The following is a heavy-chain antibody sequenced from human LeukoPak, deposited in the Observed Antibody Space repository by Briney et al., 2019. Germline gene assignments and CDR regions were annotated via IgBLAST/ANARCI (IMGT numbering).Heavy chain of an antibody. CDR1: GFTFKLYW. CDR3: VRGGASTWS. Sequence: GGSLRLSCAASGFTFKLYWMHWVRQAPGKGPVWVSRINDDGSSTSYADSVKDRFTISRDDAKNTLYLQMNSLRAEDTAVYYCVRGGASTWSWGQGTLVTVSS. V-gene: IGHV3-74*01. D-gene: IGHD2-15*01. CDR2: INDDGSST. J-gene: IGHJ5*02.